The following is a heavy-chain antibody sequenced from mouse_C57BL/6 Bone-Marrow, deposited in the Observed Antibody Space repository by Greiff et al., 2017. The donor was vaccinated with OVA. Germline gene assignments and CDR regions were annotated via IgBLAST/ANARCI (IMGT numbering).Heavy chain of an antibody. V-gene: IGHV1-50*01. CDR1: GYTFTSYW. CDR3: ARDYYDYDWFAY. Sequence: QVQLQQPGAELVKPGASVKLSCKASGYTFTSYWMQWVKQRPGQGLEWIGEIDPSDSYTNYNQKFKGKATLTVDTSSSTAYMQLSSLTSEDSAVYSCARDYYDYDWFAYWGQGTLVTVSA. J-gene: IGHJ3*01. CDR2: IDPSDSYT. D-gene: IGHD2-4*01.